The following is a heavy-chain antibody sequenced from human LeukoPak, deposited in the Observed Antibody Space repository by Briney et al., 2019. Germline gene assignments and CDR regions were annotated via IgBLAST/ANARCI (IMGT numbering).Heavy chain of an antibody. CDR3: ARDEYSSSSGFYY. J-gene: IGHJ4*02. D-gene: IGHD6-6*01. Sequence: GGSLRLSWAPSGFTFSSYSMNWVRQAPGKGLEWVSSISSSSSYIYYADSVKGRFTISRDNAKNSLYLQMNSLRAEDTAVYYCARDEYSSSSGFYYWGQGTLVTVSS. CDR1: GFTFSSYS. V-gene: IGHV3-21*01. CDR2: ISSSSSYI.